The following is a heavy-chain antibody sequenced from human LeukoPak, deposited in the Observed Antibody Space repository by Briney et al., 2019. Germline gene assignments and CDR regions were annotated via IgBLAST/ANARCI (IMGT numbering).Heavy chain of an antibody. CDR1: GFTSSNAW. CDR3: TTGDTTIFGVVGFG. CDR2: IKSKTDGGTT. D-gene: IGHD3-3*01. Sequence: PGGSLRLSCAASGFTSSNAWMSWVRQAPGKGLEWVGRIKSKTDGGTTDYAAPVKGRFTISRDDSKNTLYLQMNSLKTEDTAVYYCTTGDTTIFGVVGFGWGQGTLVTVSS. J-gene: IGHJ4*02. V-gene: IGHV3-15*01.